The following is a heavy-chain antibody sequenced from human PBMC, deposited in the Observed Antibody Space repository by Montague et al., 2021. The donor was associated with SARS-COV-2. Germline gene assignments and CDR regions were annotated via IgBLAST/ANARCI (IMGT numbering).Heavy chain of an antibody. CDR1: GFSFSDYA. D-gene: IGHD3/OR15-3a*01. Sequence: SLRLSCAATGFSFSDYAMNWVRQAPGKGLEWVSVFYGGGGGAHYADPVEGRFTIPRDGSKSTLYLQMNSLRAEDTAVYYCAKDRKDYRTGLTLWGFDYWGQGTLVTVSS. CDR3: AKDRKDYRTGLTLWGFDY. J-gene: IGHJ4*02. V-gene: IGHV3-23*03. CDR2: FYGGGGGA.